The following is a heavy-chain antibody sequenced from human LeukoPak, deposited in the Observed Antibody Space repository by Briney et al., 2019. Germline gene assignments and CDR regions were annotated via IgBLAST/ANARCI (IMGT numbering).Heavy chain of an antibody. CDR2: INAEGTST. J-gene: IGHJ5*02. D-gene: IGHD3-22*01. V-gene: IGHV3-74*01. CDR3: VRDSTSYDTSARWFDP. Sequence: PGGSLRLSCAASGFTFSHFWMHWVRRAPGKELVWVSRINAEGTSTIYADSVKGRFTISRDNAKNTLYLQMNSLRAEDTAVYYCVRDSTSYDTSARWFDPWGHGTLVTVSS. CDR1: GFTFSHFW.